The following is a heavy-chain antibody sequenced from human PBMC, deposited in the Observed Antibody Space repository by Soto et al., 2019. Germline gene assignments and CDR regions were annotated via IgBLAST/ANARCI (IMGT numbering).Heavy chain of an antibody. V-gene: IGHV3-33*01. Sequence: GGSLRLSCAASGFTFSSYGMHWVRQAPGKGLEWVAVIWYDGSNKYYADSVKGRFTISRDNSKNTLYLQMNSLRAEDTAVYYCARGYCSSTSCYWAYYYYGMDVWGQGTTVTVSS. J-gene: IGHJ6*02. D-gene: IGHD2-2*01. CDR2: IWYDGSNK. CDR1: GFTFSSYG. CDR3: ARGYCSSTSCYWAYYYYGMDV.